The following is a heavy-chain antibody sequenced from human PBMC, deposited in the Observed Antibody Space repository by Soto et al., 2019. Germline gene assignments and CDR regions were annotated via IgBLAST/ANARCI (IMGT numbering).Heavy chain of an antibody. V-gene: IGHV4-31*03. CDR1: GGSISSGGYY. Sequence: ASETLSLTCTVSGGSISSGGYYWSWIRQHPGKGLEWIGYIYYSGSTYYNPSLKSRVTISVDTSKNQFSLKLSSVTAADTAVYYCARTASDYYDSSGYYYPNWFDPWGQGTLVTVSS. D-gene: IGHD3-22*01. J-gene: IGHJ5*02. CDR2: IYYSGST. CDR3: ARTASDYYDSSGYYYPNWFDP.